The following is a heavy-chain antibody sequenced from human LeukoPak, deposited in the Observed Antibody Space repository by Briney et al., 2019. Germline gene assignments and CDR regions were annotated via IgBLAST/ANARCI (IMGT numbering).Heavy chain of an antibody. Sequence: GGSLRLSCAASGFTFDDYAMHWVRHAPGKGLEWVSGISWNSGSIGYADSVKGRFTISRDNAKNSLYLQMNSLRAEDTALYYCAKDRGGNFRYYFDYWGQGTLVTVSS. V-gene: IGHV3-9*01. CDR2: ISWNSGSI. CDR3: AKDRGGNFRYYFDY. D-gene: IGHD4-23*01. CDR1: GFTFDDYA. J-gene: IGHJ4*02.